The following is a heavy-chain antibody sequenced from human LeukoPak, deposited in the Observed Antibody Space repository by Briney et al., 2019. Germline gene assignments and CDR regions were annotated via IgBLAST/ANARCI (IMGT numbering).Heavy chain of an antibody. V-gene: IGHV4-59*01. Sequence: SETLSLTCTVSGGSISSYYWSWIRQPPGKGLEWIGYIYYSGSTNYNPSLKSRVTISVDTSKNQFSLKLSSVTAADTAVYYCARDSGYSYGSFDYWGQGTLVTVSS. CDR2: IYYSGST. CDR1: GGSISSYY. D-gene: IGHD5-18*01. CDR3: ARDSGYSYGSFDY. J-gene: IGHJ4*02.